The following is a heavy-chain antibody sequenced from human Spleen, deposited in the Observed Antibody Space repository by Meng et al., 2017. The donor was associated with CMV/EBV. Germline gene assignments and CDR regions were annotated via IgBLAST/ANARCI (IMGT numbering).Heavy chain of an antibody. J-gene: IGHJ4*02. CDR3: AQKRDAYNR. Sequence: QIPLKESGPTLVKPTQTLTLTCTFSGFSLNSSGVGVGWIGQPPGKALEWLALIYWDDDNRYSPSLKSRLTITKDTSRNQVVLTMTNMDPVDTATYYCAQKRDAYNRWGQGTLVTVSS. CDR2: IYWDDDN. D-gene: IGHD5-24*01. V-gene: IGHV2-5*02. CDR1: GFSLNSSGVG.